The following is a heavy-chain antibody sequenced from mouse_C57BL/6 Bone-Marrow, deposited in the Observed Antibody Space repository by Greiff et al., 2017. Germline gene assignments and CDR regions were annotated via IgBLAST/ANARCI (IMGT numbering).Heavy chain of an antibody. CDR2: IYPRSGNT. CDR1: GYTFTSYG. Sequence: QVQLQQSGAELARPGASVKLSCKASGYTFTSYGISWVKQRTGQGLEWIGEIYPRSGNTYYNEKFKGKATLTADKSSSTAYMELRSLTSGDSAVDFCARNLAYYSFMDYWGQGTSVTVSS. D-gene: IGHD2-10*01. V-gene: IGHV1-81*01. J-gene: IGHJ4*01. CDR3: ARNLAYYSFMDY.